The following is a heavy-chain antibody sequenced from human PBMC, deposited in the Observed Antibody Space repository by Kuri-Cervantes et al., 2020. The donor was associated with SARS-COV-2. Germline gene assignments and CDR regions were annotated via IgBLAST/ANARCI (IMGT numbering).Heavy chain of an antibody. Sequence: ETLSLTCAASGFSFTSYSMTWVRQTPGKGLEWVSSISRTSTYKHYADSVKGRFSMSRDNAKNSLYLQLESLRVEDTALYFCAKDLISASYFGSGSPDYWGQGTLVTVSS. CDR1: GFSFTSYS. J-gene: IGHJ4*02. V-gene: IGHV3-21*04. D-gene: IGHD3-10*01. CDR3: AKDLISASYFGSGSPDY. CDR2: ISRTSTYK.